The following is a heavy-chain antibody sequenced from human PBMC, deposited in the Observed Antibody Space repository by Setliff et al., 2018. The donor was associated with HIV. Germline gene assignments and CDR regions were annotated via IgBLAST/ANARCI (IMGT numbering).Heavy chain of an antibody. Sequence: PGGSLRLSCAGSGFTFSGYAMSWVRQAPGKGLEWVGSIYYSGNTNYNPSLKSRVTISVDTSKNKLSLKMTSVTAADTAVYYCARQQHSSDLKIWNYWGQGQWSPSPQ. CDR1: GFTFSGYA. CDR2: IYYSGNT. CDR3: ARQQHSSDLKIWNY. V-gene: IGHV4-59*01. J-gene: IGHJ4*02. D-gene: IGHD6-13*01.